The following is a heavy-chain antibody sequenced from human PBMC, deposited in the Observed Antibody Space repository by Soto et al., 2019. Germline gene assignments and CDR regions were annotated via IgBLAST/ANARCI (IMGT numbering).Heavy chain of an antibody. CDR1: GFTVSNNY. J-gene: IGHJ4*02. Sequence: EVQLVESGGGLIQPGGSLRLSCAVSGFTVSNNYMSWVRQAPGKGLEGVSVIYSGGYTAYGDSVKGRFTISRDNSKNTLYLKKKARTPDDPAVYFWAARGGGGGYWGQGTLVTVSS. V-gene: IGHV3-53*01. CDR2: IYSGGYT. D-gene: IGHD3-10*01. CDR3: AARGGGGGY.